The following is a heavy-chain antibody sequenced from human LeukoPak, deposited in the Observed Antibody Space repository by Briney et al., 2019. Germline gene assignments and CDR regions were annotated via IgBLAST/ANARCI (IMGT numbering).Heavy chain of an antibody. CDR2: ISYDGSNK. J-gene: IGHJ4*02. D-gene: IGHD2-2*01. Sequence: GGSLRLSCAASGFTFSSYAMHWVRQAPGKGLEGVAVISYDGSNKYYADSVKGRFTISRDNSKNTLYLQMNSLRAEDTAVYYCARDPYDIVVVPAATFDYWGQGTLATVSS. V-gene: IGHV3-30*01. CDR3: ARDPYDIVVVPAATFDY. CDR1: GFTFSSYA.